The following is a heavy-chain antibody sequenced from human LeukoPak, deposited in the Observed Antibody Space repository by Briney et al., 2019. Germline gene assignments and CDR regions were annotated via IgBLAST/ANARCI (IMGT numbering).Heavy chain of an antibody. D-gene: IGHD3-10*01. J-gene: IGHJ4*02. Sequence: GGSLRLSCVASGFNFSDYYMSWIRQAPGKGLEWISYISISGNTIYYAGSVKGRFTISRDNAKNSLYLQMNSLRAEDTAVYYCVRGLNYYGLDYWGQGSLVTVSS. CDR3: VRGLNYYGLDY. CDR1: GFNFSDYY. V-gene: IGHV3-11*01. CDR2: ISISGNTI.